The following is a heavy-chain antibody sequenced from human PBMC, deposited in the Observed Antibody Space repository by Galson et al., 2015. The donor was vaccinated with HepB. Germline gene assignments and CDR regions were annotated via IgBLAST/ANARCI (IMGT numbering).Heavy chain of an antibody. D-gene: IGHD3-16*01. CDR2: ISTTSTNI. CDR1: GFTFSTYT. V-gene: IGHV3-48*01. Sequence: SLRLSCAASGFTFSTYTMTWVRQAPGKGLEWISYISTTSTNIFYADSVKGRFTISRDNSKNTLYLHVNNLRAEDTAVYYCVKEGSWFGGDWFDPWGQGALVTVS. J-gene: IGHJ5*02. CDR3: VKEGSWFGGDWFDP.